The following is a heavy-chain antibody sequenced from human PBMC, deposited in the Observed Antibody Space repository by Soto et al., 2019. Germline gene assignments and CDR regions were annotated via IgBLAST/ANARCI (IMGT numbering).Heavy chain of an antibody. Sequence: PGGSLRLSCAASGFTFSSYAMNWVRQAPGKGLEWVSGIGGSGGSTYYVDSVKGRFTISRDNAKNTLYLQMNSLRVEDTAVYYCAREDSPSHMAGATLAYWGQGVMVTVSS. V-gene: IGHV3-23*01. CDR3: AREDSPSHMAGATLAY. CDR1: GFTFSSYA. CDR2: IGGSGGST. D-gene: IGHD1-26*01. J-gene: IGHJ4*02.